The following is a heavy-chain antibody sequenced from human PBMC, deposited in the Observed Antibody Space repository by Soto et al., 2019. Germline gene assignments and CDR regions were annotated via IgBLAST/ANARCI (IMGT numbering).Heavy chain of an antibody. CDR2: ISGSGGST. Sequence: EVQLLESGGGLVQPGGSLRLSCAASGFTFSSYAMSWVRQAPGKGLEWVSAISGSGGSTYYADSVKGRFTISRDNSKNTLYLQMNSLRAEDTAVYYCAKTPSKTRITMIVVAKYYFDYWGQGTLVTVSS. CDR3: AKTPSKTRITMIVVAKYYFDY. V-gene: IGHV3-23*01. D-gene: IGHD3-22*01. CDR1: GFTFSSYA. J-gene: IGHJ4*02.